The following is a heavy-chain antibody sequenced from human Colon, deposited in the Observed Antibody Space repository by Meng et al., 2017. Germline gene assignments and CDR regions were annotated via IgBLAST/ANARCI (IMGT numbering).Heavy chain of an antibody. CDR2: ISSDANYK. CDR1: GFNFNTYA. V-gene: IGHV3-30*01. J-gene: IGHJ4*02. Sequence: VVPVESGGGVGQPGRSLRLSCVASGFNFNTYAMHWVRQAPGKGLEWVAVISSDANYKYYAASVQGRFSISRDNSENTVYLQMNSLRPEDMSTYYCASSHNLYLVYWGQGTLVTVSS. CDR3: ASSHNLYLVY. D-gene: IGHD1-14*01.